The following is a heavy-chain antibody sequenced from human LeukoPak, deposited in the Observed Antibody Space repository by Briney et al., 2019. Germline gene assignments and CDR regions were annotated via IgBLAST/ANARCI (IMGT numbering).Heavy chain of an antibody. CDR2: IYYSGST. D-gene: IGHD4-11*01. J-gene: IGHJ6*02. Sequence: SETLSLTCTVSGGSISSYYWSWIRQPPGEGLEWSGYIYYSGSTNYNPSLKSRVTISVDTSKNQFSLKLSSVTAADTAVYYCARRPVTNPRGRDYYYYGMDVWGQGTTATVSS. CDR1: GGSISSYY. V-gene: IGHV4-59*08. CDR3: ARRPVTNPRGRDYYYYGMDV.